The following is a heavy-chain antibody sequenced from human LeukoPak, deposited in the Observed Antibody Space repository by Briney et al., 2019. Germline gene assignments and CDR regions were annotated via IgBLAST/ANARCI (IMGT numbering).Heavy chain of an antibody. V-gene: IGHV3-23*01. J-gene: IGHJ4*02. CDR2: ISDRGGST. CDR1: GLTFSSYA. Sequence: TGGPLKLSCVAPGLTFSSYAMTWVGQAPGKGLEWVSSISDRGGSTYYADSVKGRFTISRDNSKNTLHLQMNSLRAEDTAVYYCAKGYRGNYDYWGQGALVTVSS. D-gene: IGHD1-26*01. CDR3: AKGYRGNYDY.